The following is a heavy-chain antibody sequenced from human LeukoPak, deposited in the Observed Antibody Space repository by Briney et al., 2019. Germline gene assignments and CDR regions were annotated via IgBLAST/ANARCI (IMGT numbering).Heavy chain of an antibody. J-gene: IGHJ6*03. D-gene: IGHD6-6*01. CDR3: ARGAARTYYYYYYMDV. CDR1: GLTFSGAW. Sequence: GSLRLSCAASGLTFSGAWMTWVRQAPGKGLEWIGYIYYSGSTNYNPSLKSRVTISVDTSKNQFSLKLSSVTAADTAVYYCARGAARTYYYYYYMDVWGKGTTVTVSS. V-gene: IGHV4-59*01. CDR2: IYYSGST.